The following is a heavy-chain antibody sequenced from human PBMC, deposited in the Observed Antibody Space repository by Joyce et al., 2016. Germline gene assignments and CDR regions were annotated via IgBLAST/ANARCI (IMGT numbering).Heavy chain of an antibody. CDR2: INYRGST. J-gene: IGHJ3*02. D-gene: IGHD3-22*01. CDR1: GDSVSNKNYY. V-gene: IGHV4-39*01. Sequence: QLHLLESGPGLLKPSETLSLTCTVSGDSVSNKNYYWGWIRQPPGRGLEWIGSINYRGSTYYNPSLKSRVTISVATSNNQFSLSLTPVIAADSAVYFCARHYYDSSGDAFDIWGPGTTVTVSS. CDR3: ARHYYDSSGDAFDI.